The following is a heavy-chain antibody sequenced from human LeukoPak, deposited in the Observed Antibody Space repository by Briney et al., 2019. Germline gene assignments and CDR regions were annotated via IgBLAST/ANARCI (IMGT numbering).Heavy chain of an antibody. V-gene: IGHV4-39*01. D-gene: IGHD6-13*01. J-gene: IGHJ4*02. Sequence: PSETLSLTCTVSGDSTTSGTYYWGWIRQPPGKGLEWIGSIYYSGSTYYNPSLKGRVMISVDTSKNQFSLSSVTAADTAVYYCARHSRGPAAGPAFDYWGQGTLVTVSS. CDR1: GDSTTSGTYY. CDR2: IYYSGST. CDR3: ARHSRGPAAGPAFDY.